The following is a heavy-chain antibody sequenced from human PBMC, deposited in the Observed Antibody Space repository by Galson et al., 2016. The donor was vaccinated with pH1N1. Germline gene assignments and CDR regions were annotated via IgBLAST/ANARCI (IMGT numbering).Heavy chain of an antibody. CDR3: TRSRFPMVTDYYYRHGMDV. Sequence: SVKVSCKASGYTFSNYGISWVRQAPGQGLEWMGWISAYDGNTEYAQKFQGRLTMTTDTSATTAHMQLRSLRSDDPAVYYCTRSRFPMVTDYYYRHGMDVWGPGTSVSVSS. J-gene: IGHJ6*02. CDR1: GYTFSNYG. D-gene: IGHD2-21*02. CDR2: ISAYDGNT. V-gene: IGHV1-18*01.